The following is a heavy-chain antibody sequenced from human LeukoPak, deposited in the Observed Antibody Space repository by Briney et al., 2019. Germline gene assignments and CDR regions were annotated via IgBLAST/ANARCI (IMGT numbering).Heavy chain of an antibody. CDR3: AREEHKNWKIDY. D-gene: IGHD1-1*01. CDR1: GFTFSSYG. V-gene: IGHV3-33*01. CDR2: IWYDGGNI. J-gene: IGHJ4*02. Sequence: GGSLRLSCAASGFTFSSYGMHWVRQAPGKGLEWVAIIWYDGGNIDYTDSVKGRFTISRDNSKNTLYLQMNSPRAEDTAVYYCAREEHKNWKIDYWGQGTLVTVSS.